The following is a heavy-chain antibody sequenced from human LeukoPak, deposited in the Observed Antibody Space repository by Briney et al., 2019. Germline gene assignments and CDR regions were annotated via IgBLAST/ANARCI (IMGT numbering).Heavy chain of an antibody. CDR2: IDPSDSYT. CDR1: GYSFTSYW. Sequence: GESLKISCKGSGYSFTSYWITWVRQVPGKGLEWMGNIDPSDSYTNYSPSFQGHVTISADKSISTAYLQWSSLKASDTAIYYCARHRIGFSSGWYDYWGQGTLVTVS. J-gene: IGHJ4*02. D-gene: IGHD6-19*01. CDR3: ARHRIGFSSGWYDY. V-gene: IGHV5-10-1*01.